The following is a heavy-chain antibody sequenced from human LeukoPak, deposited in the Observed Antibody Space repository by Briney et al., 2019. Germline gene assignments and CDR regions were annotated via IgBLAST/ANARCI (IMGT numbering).Heavy chain of an antibody. CDR1: VFTFSSYA. J-gene: IGHJ3*02. D-gene: IGHD3-3*01. CDR3: ARDGPRYYDFWSGYSDHDAFDI. Sequence: PGGSLRLSCAASVFTFSSYAMHLVRQAPGKGLEWVAVISYDGSNKYYADSVKGRFTISRDNSKNTLYLQMNSLRAEDTAVYYCARDGPRYYDFWSGYSDHDAFDIWGQGTMVTVSS. CDR2: ISYDGSNK. V-gene: IGHV3-30-3*01.